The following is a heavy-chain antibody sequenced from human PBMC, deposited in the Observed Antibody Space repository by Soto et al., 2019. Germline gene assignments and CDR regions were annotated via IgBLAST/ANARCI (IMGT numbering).Heavy chain of an antibody. CDR1: GYTFTIYW. Sequence: ESLKISCQVSGYTFTIYWIGWVRQMPGKGLEWMGIIYPSDSDTRYSPSFQGQVTISADQSINTAYLQWDSLKASDTAIYYCARPANTVADHFDLWGQGTPVTVSS. V-gene: IGHV5-51*01. CDR3: ARPANTVADHFDL. CDR2: IYPSDSDT. J-gene: IGHJ4*02. D-gene: IGHD4-17*01.